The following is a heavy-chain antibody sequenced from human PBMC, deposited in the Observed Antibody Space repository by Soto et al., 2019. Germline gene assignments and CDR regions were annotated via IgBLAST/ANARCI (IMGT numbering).Heavy chain of an antibody. J-gene: IGHJ5*02. V-gene: IGHV3-21*01. CDR2: ISSSSSYI. Sequence: GGSLRLSCAASGFTFSSYSMNWVRQAPGKGLEWVSSISSSSSYIYYADSVKGRFTISRDNAKNSLYLQMNSLRAEDTAVYYCARDQSSSWYENWFDPWGQGTLVTVSS. CDR1: GFTFSSYS. CDR3: ARDQSSSWYENWFDP. D-gene: IGHD6-13*01.